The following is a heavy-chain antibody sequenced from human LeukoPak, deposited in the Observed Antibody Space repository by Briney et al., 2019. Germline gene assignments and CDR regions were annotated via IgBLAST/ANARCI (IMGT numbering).Heavy chain of an antibody. CDR1: GGSISSVSYD. CDR2: IYTSGST. J-gene: IGHJ4*02. D-gene: IGHD6-19*01. V-gene: IGHV4-61*02. Sequence: PSETLSLTCIVYGGSISSVSYDWSWIRQTAGKELEWIGRIYTSGSTNYNPSLKSRVTISVDTSKNQFSLKLSSVTTADTAVYYCARGDWSETSGQRISFHYWGQGTLVTVSS. CDR3: ARGDWSETSGQRISFHY.